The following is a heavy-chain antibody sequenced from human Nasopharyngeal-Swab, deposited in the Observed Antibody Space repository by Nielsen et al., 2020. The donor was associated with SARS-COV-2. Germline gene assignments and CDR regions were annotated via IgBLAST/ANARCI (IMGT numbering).Heavy chain of an antibody. Sequence: GESLKISCAASGFTVGSNYMSWVRQAPGKGLEWVSVIYSGGSTYYADSVKGRFTISRHNSKNTLYLQMNSLRAEDTAVYYCASHGWYYWGQGTLVTVSS. CDR2: IYSGGST. J-gene: IGHJ4*02. CDR3: ASHGWYY. CDR1: GFTVGSNY. V-gene: IGHV3-53*04. D-gene: IGHD2-15*01.